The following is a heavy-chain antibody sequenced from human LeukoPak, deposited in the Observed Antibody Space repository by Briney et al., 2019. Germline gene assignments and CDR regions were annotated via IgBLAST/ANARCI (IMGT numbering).Heavy chain of an antibody. CDR2: ISSNGGST. J-gene: IGHJ5*02. Sequence: GGSLRLSCAASGFTFSSYSMNWVRQAPGKGLEYVSAISSNGGSTYYANSVKGRFTISRDNSKNTLYLQMGSLRAEDMAVYYCARTAPYGGWFDPWGQGTLVTVSS. CDR3: ARTAPYGGWFDP. CDR1: GFTFSSYS. D-gene: IGHD3-10*01. V-gene: IGHV3-64*01.